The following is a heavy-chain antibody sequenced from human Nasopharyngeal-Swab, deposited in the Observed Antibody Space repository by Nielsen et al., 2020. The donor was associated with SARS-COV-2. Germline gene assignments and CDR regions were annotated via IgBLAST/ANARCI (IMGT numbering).Heavy chain of an antibody. CDR3: ARAGRVGDAYTGLDV. J-gene: IGHJ6*02. CDR2: ITHNERT. Sequence: GSLRLSCAVDGWSFSGYYWSWIRQPPGKGLEWIGEITHNERTNYNPSLKSRIAMLVDTSNNQVSLKVSSVSAGDTAVYYCARAGRVGDAYTGLDVWGQGTTVTVSS. CDR1: GWSFSGYY. V-gene: IGHV4-34*01. D-gene: IGHD5-24*01.